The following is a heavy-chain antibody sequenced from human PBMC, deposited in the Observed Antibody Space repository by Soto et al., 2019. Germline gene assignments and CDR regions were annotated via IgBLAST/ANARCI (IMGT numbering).Heavy chain of an antibody. V-gene: IGHV5-51*01. J-gene: IGHJ4*02. D-gene: IGHD3-10*01. Sequence: GESLKIACKGSGYTFSKYWIGWVRQTPGKGLEWMGMIYPGDSDARYSPSFDGQVTFSVDKSINTASLQWNSLKASDTAMYYCARQGGEYNSMSDYWGQGTLVTVSS. CDR1: GYTFSKYW. CDR2: IYPGDSDA. CDR3: ARQGGEYNSMSDY.